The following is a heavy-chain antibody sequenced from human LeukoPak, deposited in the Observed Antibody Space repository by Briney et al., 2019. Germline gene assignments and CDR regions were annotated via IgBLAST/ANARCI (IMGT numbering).Heavy chain of an antibody. Sequence: GGSLRLSCAASGFTFSSYWMSWVRQAPGKGLEWVANIKQDGSEKYYVDSVKGRSTISRDNAKNSLYLQMNSLRAEDTAVYYCARSRGMTSWYYYDSSGYYLDYWGQGTLVTVSS. J-gene: IGHJ4*02. V-gene: IGHV3-7*01. CDR2: IKQDGSEK. CDR1: GFTFSSYW. CDR3: ARSRGMTSWYYYDSSGYYLDY. D-gene: IGHD3-22*01.